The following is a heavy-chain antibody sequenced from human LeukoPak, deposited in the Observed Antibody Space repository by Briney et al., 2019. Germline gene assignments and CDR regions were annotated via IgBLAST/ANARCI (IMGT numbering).Heavy chain of an antibody. CDR3: ARHVYGNSKYYYYYGMDV. CDR1: GYTFTGYY. D-gene: IGHD4-23*01. CDR2: INPNSGGT. V-gene: IGHV1-2*02. J-gene: IGHJ6*02. Sequence: GASVKVSCKASGYTFTGYYMHWVRQAPGQGLEWMGWINPNSGGTNYAQKFQGRVTMTRDTSISTAYMELSSLRSEDTAVYYCARHVYGNSKYYYYYGMDVWGQGTTVTVSS.